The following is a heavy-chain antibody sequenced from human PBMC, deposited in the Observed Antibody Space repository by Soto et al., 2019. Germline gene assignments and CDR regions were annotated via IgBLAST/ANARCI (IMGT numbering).Heavy chain of an antibody. CDR1: GDSISSGGYF. Sequence: QGQLRESGPGLVKPAQTLSLTCTVSGDSISSGGYFWSWIRQHPGEGLEWIGYTHNSGNTYYNASLKSRVFISMDKSKNQFSLRLTSVTAAVTAVYYCARVRVWTLFEFWGQGTLVTVSP. V-gene: IGHV4-31*03. D-gene: IGHD1-1*01. J-gene: IGHJ4*02. CDR3: ARVRVWTLFEF. CDR2: THNSGNT.